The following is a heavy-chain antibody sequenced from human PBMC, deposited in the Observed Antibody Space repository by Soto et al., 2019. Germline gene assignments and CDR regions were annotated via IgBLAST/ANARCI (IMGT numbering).Heavy chain of an antibody. V-gene: IGHV3-23*01. J-gene: IGHJ4*02. CDR3: AKRQGTGLAAKNFDF. D-gene: IGHD2-15*01. CDR2: ISDGGDLI. Sequence: GGPLRLSCAASGFPFSNHAMSWVRQAPGKGLEWVSGISDGGDLIYYADSVKGRFSMSRDNSENMLYLQMTNLRAEDTAIYFCAKRQGTGLAAKNFDFWGQGTLVTVSS. CDR1: GFPFSNHA.